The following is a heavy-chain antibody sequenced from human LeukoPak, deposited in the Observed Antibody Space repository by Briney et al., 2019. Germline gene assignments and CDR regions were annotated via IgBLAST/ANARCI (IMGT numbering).Heavy chain of an antibody. Sequence: SQTLSLTCTVSGASISSGGYYWSWIRQHPGKGLEWIGYISYSGSPYYNPSLKSRVTISVDTSRNQFSLKLSSVTAADTAVYYCARGPHCSSTSCYSEYFHHWGQGTLVTVSS. CDR2: ISYSGSP. CDR1: GASISSGGYY. J-gene: IGHJ1*01. D-gene: IGHD2-2*01. CDR3: ARGPHCSSTSCYSEYFHH. V-gene: IGHV4-31*03.